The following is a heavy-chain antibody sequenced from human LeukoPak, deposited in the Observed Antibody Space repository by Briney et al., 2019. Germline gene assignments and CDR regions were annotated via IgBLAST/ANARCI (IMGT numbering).Heavy chain of an antibody. CDR1: GFTFSSYT. J-gene: IGHJ3*02. CDR3: AKGDELHTAGAFDI. V-gene: IGHV3-21*01. D-gene: IGHD5-18*01. Sequence: PGGSLRLFCAASGFTFSSYTMHWVRQAPGKGLEWVSSISSSTSHIYYADSVKGRFTISRDNAEHSLYLELNSLRAEDTAVYYCAKGDELHTAGAFDIWGQGTMVTVSS. CDR2: ISSSTSHI.